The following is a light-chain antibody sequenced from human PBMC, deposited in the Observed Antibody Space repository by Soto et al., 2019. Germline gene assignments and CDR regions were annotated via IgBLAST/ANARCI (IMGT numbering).Light chain of an antibody. Sequence: QSALTQPPSASGSPGQSVTISCTGTSSDVGDNYVSWYQQHPGKAPKLMIYEVSKRPSGVPDRFSGSKSGNTASLTVSGLQAEDEADYYCSSYAGSNNLVFGGGTKLTVL. J-gene: IGLJ2*01. V-gene: IGLV2-8*01. CDR3: SSYAGSNNLV. CDR2: EVS. CDR1: SSDVGDNY.